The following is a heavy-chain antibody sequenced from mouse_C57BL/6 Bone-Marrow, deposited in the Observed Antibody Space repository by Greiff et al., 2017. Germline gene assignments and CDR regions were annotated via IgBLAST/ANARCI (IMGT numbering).Heavy chain of an antibody. CDR1: GFSLTSYG. V-gene: IGHV2-5*01. D-gene: IGHD2-4*01. CDR2: IWRGGST. CDR3: AKNLYYDYDGAY. J-gene: IGHJ3*01. Sequence: VQLQQSGPGLVQPSQSLSITCTVSGFSLTSYGVHWVRQSPGKGLEWLGVIWRGGSTDSNAAFMSRLSITKDNSKSQVFFKMNSLQADDTAIYYCAKNLYYDYDGAYWGQGTLVTVSA.